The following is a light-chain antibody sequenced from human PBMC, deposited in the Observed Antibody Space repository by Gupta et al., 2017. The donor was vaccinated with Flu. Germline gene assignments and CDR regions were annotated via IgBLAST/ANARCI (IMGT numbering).Light chain of an antibody. J-gene: IGKJ1*01. CDR3: MQVEQGPRT. CDR2: LGS. CDR1: QSLLRSNVHNY. V-gene: IGKV2-28*01. Sequence: EMALSQSPLSLSVTHGVTASIYCRSSQSLLRSNVHNYLDWYVQKPGQSPQVLFYLGSNRVCGVPDRFSVSGSGTDFTLKISRVEAEDVGVYYCMQVEQGPRTFGQGTKVEIK.